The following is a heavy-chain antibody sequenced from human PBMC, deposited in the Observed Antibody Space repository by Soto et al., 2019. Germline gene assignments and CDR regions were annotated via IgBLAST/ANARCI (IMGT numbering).Heavy chain of an antibody. CDR3: AKQSPFSNSWYGVDY. D-gene: IGHD6-13*01. Sequence: EVQLLESGGGLVQPGGSLRVSCAASGFTFSSYGMNWVRQATGKGLEWVSGISGSGDRSYYADAMKGRFTISRDNSKNTLYLQMNSLRAEDTAVYYCAKQSPFSNSWYGVDYWGQGTLVTVSS. J-gene: IGHJ4*02. CDR1: GFTFSSYG. CDR2: ISGSGDRS. V-gene: IGHV3-23*01.